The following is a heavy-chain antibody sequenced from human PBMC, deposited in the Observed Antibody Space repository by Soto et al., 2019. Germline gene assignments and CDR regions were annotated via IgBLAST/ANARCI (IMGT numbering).Heavy chain of an antibody. Sequence: QITLKESGPTLVKPTQTLTLTCTFSGFSLSTSGVGVGWIRQPPGKALEWLALIYWNDDKRYSPSLKSRLTITQDTSKNQVVLTMTNMDPVDTATYYCARHNWNYDLDYWGQGTLVTVSS. J-gene: IGHJ4*02. CDR3: ARHNWNYDLDY. D-gene: IGHD1-7*01. CDR2: IYWNDDK. V-gene: IGHV2-5*01. CDR1: GFSLSTSGVG.